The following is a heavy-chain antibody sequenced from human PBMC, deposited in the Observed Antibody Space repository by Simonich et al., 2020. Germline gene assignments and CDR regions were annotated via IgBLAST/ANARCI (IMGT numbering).Heavy chain of an antibody. CDR3: ARDAAGDY. V-gene: IGHV3-21*01. Sequence: EVQLVESGGGLVKPGGSLRLSCAASGFTFRSYSMNWVRQAPGKGLGWVTSISSSSSYRYYADSGKGRFTISRDNAKNSLYLQMNSLRAEDTAVYYCARDAAGDYWGQGTLVTVSS. D-gene: IGHD6-13*01. CDR2: ISSSSSYR. J-gene: IGHJ4*02. CDR1: GFTFRSYS.